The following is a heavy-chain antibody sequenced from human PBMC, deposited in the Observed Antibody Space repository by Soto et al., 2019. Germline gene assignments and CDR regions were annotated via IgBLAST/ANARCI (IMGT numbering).Heavy chain of an antibody. V-gene: IGHV3-23*01. J-gene: IGHJ4*02. Sequence: EVQLLESGGGLVQPGGSLRLSCAASGFTFSSYAMTWVRQAPGKGLEWVSTISGSGATTHYADSVKGRFTISRDNSKNTLCLQMNSLRAEDTAVYYCAKDWVYCSGGSCPRPFDYWGQETLVTVSS. CDR3: AKDWVYCSGGSCPRPFDY. CDR2: ISGSGATT. CDR1: GFTFSSYA. D-gene: IGHD2-15*01.